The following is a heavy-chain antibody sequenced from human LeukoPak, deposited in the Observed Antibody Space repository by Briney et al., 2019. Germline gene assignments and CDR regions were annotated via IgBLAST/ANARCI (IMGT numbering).Heavy chain of an antibody. CDR3: ARAADSSGYYFSWTGFDY. Sequence: PGGSLRLSCAASGFTFSSYWMSWVRQAPGKGLEWVANIKQDGSEKYYVDSVKGRFTISRDNAKNSLYLQMNSLRAEDTAVYYCARAADSSGYYFSWTGFDYWGQGTLVTVSS. D-gene: IGHD3-22*01. CDR2: IKQDGSEK. CDR1: GFTFSSYW. V-gene: IGHV3-7*01. J-gene: IGHJ4*02.